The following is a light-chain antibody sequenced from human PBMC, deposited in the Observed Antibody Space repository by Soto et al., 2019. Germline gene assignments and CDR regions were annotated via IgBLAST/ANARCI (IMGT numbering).Light chain of an antibody. CDR3: QSYDSSLSAVV. CDR1: RSNIGAGYD. J-gene: IGLJ2*01. CDR2: GNS. Sequence: QSVLTQPSSVSGAPGQRVTISCTGSRSNIGAGYDVHWYQQLPGTAPKLLIYGNSNRPSGVPDRFSGSKSGTSASLAITGLQAEDEADYYCQSYDSSLSAVVFGGGTKLTVL. V-gene: IGLV1-40*01.